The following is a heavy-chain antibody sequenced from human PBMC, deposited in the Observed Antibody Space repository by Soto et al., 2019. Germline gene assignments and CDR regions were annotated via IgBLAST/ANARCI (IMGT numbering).Heavy chain of an antibody. CDR1: GFTFSSYS. Sequence: GGSLRLSCAASGFTFSSYSMNWVRQAPGKGLEWVSSISSSSSYIYYADSVKGRFTISRDNAKNSLYLQMNSLRAEDTAVYYCARGPSRLRFLEWLSYNWFDPWGQGTLVTVSS. D-gene: IGHD3-3*01. CDR3: ARGPSRLRFLEWLSYNWFDP. V-gene: IGHV3-21*01. CDR2: ISSSSSYI. J-gene: IGHJ5*02.